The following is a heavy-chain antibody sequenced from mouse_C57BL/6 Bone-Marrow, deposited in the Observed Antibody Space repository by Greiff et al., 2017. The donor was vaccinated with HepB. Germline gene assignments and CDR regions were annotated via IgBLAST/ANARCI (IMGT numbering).Heavy chain of an antibody. CDR1: GFSLSASSMG. CDR3: ARIAMGYVAY. Sequence: VKLMESGPGILQSAQTLSLTCSFSGFSLSASSMGVSWIRQPSGKGMEWLAHIYRDDDKRYNPSLKSRLTISKDTSSNLVFLKITRVDTADTATYCCARIAMGYVAYWDQGKTLTVSS. J-gene: IGHJ2*01. D-gene: IGHD1-1*02. V-gene: IGHV8-12*01. CDR2: IYRDDDK.